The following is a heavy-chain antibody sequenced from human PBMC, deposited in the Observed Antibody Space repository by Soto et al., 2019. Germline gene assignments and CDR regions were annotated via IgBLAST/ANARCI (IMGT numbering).Heavy chain of an antibody. CDR1: GGSISSGGYS. Sequence: QLQLQESGSGLVKPSQTLSLTCAVSGGSISSGGYSWSWIRQPPGKGLEWIGYIYHSGSTYYNPSLKXXVXTXXDRSKNQFSLKLSSVTAADTAVYYCARGYGSSFDPWGQGTLVTVSS. D-gene: IGHD6-13*01. CDR3: ARGYGSSFDP. CDR2: IYHSGST. J-gene: IGHJ5*02. V-gene: IGHV4-30-2*01.